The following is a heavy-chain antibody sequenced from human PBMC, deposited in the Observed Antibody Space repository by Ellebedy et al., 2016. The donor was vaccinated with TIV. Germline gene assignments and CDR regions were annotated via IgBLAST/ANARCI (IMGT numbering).Heavy chain of an antibody. CDR1: GFTFSTYW. CDR3: SRAPGDNWFDP. CDR2: INSDGSST. V-gene: IGHV3-74*01. J-gene: IGHJ5*02. D-gene: IGHD7-27*01. Sequence: PGGSLRLSCAASGFTFSTYWMHWVRQAPGKWLVWVSRINSDGSSTTYADSVKGRFTISRDNAKNTLYLQMNSLRAEDTAVYYCSRAPGDNWFDPWGQGTLVTVSS.